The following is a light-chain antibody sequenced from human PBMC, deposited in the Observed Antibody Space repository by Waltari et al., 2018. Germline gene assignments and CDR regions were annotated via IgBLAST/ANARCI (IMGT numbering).Light chain of an antibody. CDR2: GAS. J-gene: IGKJ4*01. CDR3: QQYNLWPLT. V-gene: IGKV3-15*01. Sequence: EIVMTQSPGTLSVPPGERATLSCRASQTISTNLAWYQQKPGQAPRLLIFGASTRATGIPARFSGSGSGTEFTLTISSLQSEDFAIYYCQQYNLWPLTFGGGTTVEI. CDR1: QTISTN.